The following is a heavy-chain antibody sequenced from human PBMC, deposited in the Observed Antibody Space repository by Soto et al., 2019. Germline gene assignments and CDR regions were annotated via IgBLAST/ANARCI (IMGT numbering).Heavy chain of an antibody. Sequence: PGASLKISCSSGGYTFTSYWVGWVRQTPGKGLEWMGIVYPVDSDARYSPSSQGRVTISSDKSVSTTYLQWSSLRASDSAMYYCARAVFLTRLGFYIDYWGQGTLVTVSS. V-gene: IGHV5-51*01. D-gene: IGHD3-16*01. CDR1: GYTFTSYW. CDR2: VYPVDSDA. J-gene: IGHJ4*02. CDR3: ARAVFLTRLGFYIDY.